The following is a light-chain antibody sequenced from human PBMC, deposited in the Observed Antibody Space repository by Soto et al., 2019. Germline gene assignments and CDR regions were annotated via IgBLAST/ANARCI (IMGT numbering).Light chain of an antibody. CDR3: QSYDDSLSVHYV. Sequence: QSVVTQPPSVSGAPGQRVTISCTGSSSNIGSTYDVQWYQQLPGTAPKLLIHGNTNRPSGVPDRFSGSKSGTSASLVITGLQADDEADYYCQSYDDSLSVHYVFGTGTKLTVL. J-gene: IGLJ1*01. CDR2: GNT. V-gene: IGLV1-40*01. CDR1: SSNIGSTYD.